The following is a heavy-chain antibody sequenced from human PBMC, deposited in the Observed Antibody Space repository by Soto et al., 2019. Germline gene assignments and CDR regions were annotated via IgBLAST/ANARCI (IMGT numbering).Heavy chain of an antibody. CDR3: ARDGFLDSSGVYYDS. Sequence: QVQLVQSGGGAVQPGDSLRLSCAASGFTFSTYALHWVRQAPGKGLEWVAFISYTGGDQYYADSVKGRFTISRDNSKNTASLRMTGLKAEDAAVYYWARDGFLDSSGVYYDSGGQGALVTVSS. CDR2: ISYTGGDQ. J-gene: IGHJ4*02. D-gene: IGHD6-19*01. CDR1: GFTFSTYA. V-gene: IGHV3-30*14.